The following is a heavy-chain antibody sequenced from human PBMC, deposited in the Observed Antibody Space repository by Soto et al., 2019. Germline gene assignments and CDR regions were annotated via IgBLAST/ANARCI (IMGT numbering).Heavy chain of an antibody. J-gene: IGHJ5*02. Sequence: GGSLRLSCAASGFTFRSFTMNWVRQAPGKGLEWVSTISSNSAYIYYTDALRGRFTISRENAKNSLHLQMNSLRAEDTAVYYCTTDASRDSSARGWFDPWGPGTLVTVSS. D-gene: IGHD6-13*01. V-gene: IGHV3-21*01. CDR3: TTDASRDSSARGWFDP. CDR2: ISSNSAYI. CDR1: GFTFRSFT.